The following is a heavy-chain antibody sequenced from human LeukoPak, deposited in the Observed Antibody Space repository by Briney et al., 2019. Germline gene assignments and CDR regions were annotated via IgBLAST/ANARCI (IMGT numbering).Heavy chain of an antibody. V-gene: IGHV1-69*05. CDR1: GGTFSSYA. CDR3: ARDGYYDYVWGGYRTNWFDP. D-gene: IGHD3-16*02. Sequence: ASVKVSCKASGGTFSSYAISWVRQAPGQGLEWMGGIIPIFGTANYAQKFQGRVTITTDESTSTAYMELSSLRSEDTAVYYCARDGYYDYVWGGYRTNWFDPWGQGTLVTVSS. J-gene: IGHJ5*02. CDR2: IIPIFGTA.